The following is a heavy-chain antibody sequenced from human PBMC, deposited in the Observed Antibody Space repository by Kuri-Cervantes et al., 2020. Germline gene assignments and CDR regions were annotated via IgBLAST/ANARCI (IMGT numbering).Heavy chain of an antibody. V-gene: IGHV1-18*01. CDR3: ARSYCGADCSSFDY. CDR2: IGVYNGAT. D-gene: IGHD2-21*02. Sequence: ASVKVSCKASGYTFTNYQISWVRQAPGQGLEWMGWIGVYNGATNYAQKLQGRVTVTTDTSTSTAYMELRSLRSDDTAVYYCARSYCGADCSSFDYWGQGTPVTVSS. J-gene: IGHJ4*02. CDR1: GYTFTNYQ.